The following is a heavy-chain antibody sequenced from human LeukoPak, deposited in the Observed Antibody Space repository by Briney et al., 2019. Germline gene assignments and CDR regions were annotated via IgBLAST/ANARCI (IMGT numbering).Heavy chain of an antibody. D-gene: IGHD4-23*01. CDR2: VGTDGSSA. Sequence: GPLRLSCAASGFSFSNYWMDWVRQVPGKGPVWVARVGTDGSSAAYADHVKGRFTISRDNAKNTLYLQMNSLRVEDTAVYYCARDKYGGNSNAFDIWGQGTLVTVSS. V-gene: IGHV3-74*01. J-gene: IGHJ3*02. CDR3: ARDKYGGNSNAFDI. CDR1: GFSFSNYW.